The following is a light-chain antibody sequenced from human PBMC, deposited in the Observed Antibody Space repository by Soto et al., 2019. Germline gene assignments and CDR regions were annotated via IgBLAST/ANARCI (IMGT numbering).Light chain of an antibody. CDR1: SSNIGAHYD. CDR2: GNT. Sequence: QSVLTQPPSVSGAPGQRVTISCTGSSSNIGAHYDVHWYQQLPGTAPKMFIFGNTNRPSGVPDRFSASKSGTSASLAITGLQAEDEADYYCQSSDSSLSAHVFGTGTKVTVL. V-gene: IGLV1-40*01. CDR3: QSSDSSLSAHV. J-gene: IGLJ1*01.